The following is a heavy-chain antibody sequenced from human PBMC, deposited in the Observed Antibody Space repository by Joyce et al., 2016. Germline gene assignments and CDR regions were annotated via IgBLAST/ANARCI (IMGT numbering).Heavy chain of an antibody. D-gene: IGHD6-19*01. Sequence: QVQLQQWGAGLLKPSETLSLTCAVSGGPFRGFFWTWVRQPPGKGLEWIGDIKNNGVTNYNPTLKTRVTFSVDTSKNQFSLKLTSLSAADTTVYDCARSQWLAPLMYWGQGTPVTVSS. CDR1: GGPFRGFF. J-gene: IGHJ4*02. CDR2: IKNNGVT. V-gene: IGHV4-34*01. CDR3: ARSQWLAPLMY.